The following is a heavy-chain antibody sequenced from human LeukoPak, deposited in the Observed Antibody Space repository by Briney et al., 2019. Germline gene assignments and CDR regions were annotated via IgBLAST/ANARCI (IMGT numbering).Heavy chain of an antibody. V-gene: IGHV1-46*01. CDR3: ARDGTTVTTGPGY. D-gene: IGHD4-17*01. CDR1: GYTFTGYY. CDR2: INPSGGST. J-gene: IGHJ4*02. Sequence: ASVKVSCKASGYTFTGYYMHWVRQAPGQGLEWMGIINPSGGSTIYAQKFQGRVTMTRDMSTSTVYMELSSLRSEDTAVYYCARDGTTVTTGPGYWGQGTLVTVSS.